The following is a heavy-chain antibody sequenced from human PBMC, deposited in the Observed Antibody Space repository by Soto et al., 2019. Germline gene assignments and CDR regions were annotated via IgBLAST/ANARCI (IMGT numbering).Heavy chain of an antibody. CDR3: ATRPLLPGAP. CDR2: IYSGGST. Sequence: GSLRLSCAASGFTFSSNDMNWVRQAPGKGLERVSLIYSGGSTYYADTVKGRFTISRDNSKNTLYLQMSSLRAEDTAVYYCATRPLLPGAPWGQGTMVTVSS. D-gene: IGHD3-22*01. V-gene: IGHV3-53*01. CDR1: GFTFSSND. J-gene: IGHJ3*01.